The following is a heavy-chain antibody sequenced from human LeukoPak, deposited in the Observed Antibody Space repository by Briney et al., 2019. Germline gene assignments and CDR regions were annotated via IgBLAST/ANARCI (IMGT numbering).Heavy chain of an antibody. D-gene: IGHD6-13*01. CDR1: GFTVSSYA. CDR3: AKEWRFSSSWYQYYFDY. J-gene: IGHJ4*02. V-gene: IGHV3-23*01. CDR2: ISGGGGIK. Sequence: GGSLRLSCAASGFTVSSYAMSWVRQAPGKGLEWISAISGGGGIKYYADSVKGRFTISRDTSTNTLYLQLNSLRVDDTAVYFCAKEWRFSSSWYQYYFDYWGQGTLVTVSS.